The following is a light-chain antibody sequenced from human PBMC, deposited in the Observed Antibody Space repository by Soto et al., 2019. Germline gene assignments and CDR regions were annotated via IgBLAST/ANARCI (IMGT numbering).Light chain of an antibody. CDR1: SSDVGGYNY. V-gene: IGLV2-14*03. J-gene: IGLJ1*01. CDR2: DVS. Sequence: QSALTQPASVSGSPGQSITISCTGTSSDVGGYNYVSWYQQHPGEAPKIIIYDVSSRPSGVSYRFSGSKSGNTASLTISGLKSEDEADYYCSSYTSSTFGVFGTGTKLTVL. CDR3: SSYTSSTFGV.